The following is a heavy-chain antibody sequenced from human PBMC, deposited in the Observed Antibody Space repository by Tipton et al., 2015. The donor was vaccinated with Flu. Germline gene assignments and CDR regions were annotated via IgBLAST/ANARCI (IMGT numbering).Heavy chain of an antibody. CDR1: GGSISSYY. Sequence: TLSLTCTVSGGSISSYYWSWIRQPAGKGLEWIGRIYTSGSTNYNPSLKSRVTMSVDTSKNQFSLKLSSVTAADTAVYYCARASTTLSDWPAAGPFDYWGQGTLVTVSS. CDR2: IYTSGST. J-gene: IGHJ4*02. D-gene: IGHD6-13*01. CDR3: ARASTTLSDWPAAGPFDY. V-gene: IGHV4-4*07.